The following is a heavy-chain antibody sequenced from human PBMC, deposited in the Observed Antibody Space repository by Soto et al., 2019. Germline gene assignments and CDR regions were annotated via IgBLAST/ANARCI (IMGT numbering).Heavy chain of an antibody. D-gene: IGHD3-10*02. CDR2: ISGSGGST. V-gene: IGHV3-23*01. CDR1: GLTFSSYA. Sequence: EVQLLESGGGLIQPGGSLRLSCAASGLTFSSYAMSWVRQAPGKGLEWVSAISGSGGSTYYADSVKGRFTISRDNSKNTLYLQMNSLRAEDTAVYYCAKDHLYIRGVIHNWCDPWGQGTLVTVSS. CDR3: AKDHLYIRGVIHNWCDP. J-gene: IGHJ5*02.